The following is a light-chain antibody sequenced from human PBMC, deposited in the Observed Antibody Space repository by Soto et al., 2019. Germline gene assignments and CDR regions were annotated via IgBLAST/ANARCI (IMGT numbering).Light chain of an antibody. CDR2: DAS. J-gene: IGKJ2*01. V-gene: IGKV3D-20*01. CDR3: QQFGSSLYT. Sequence: EIVLTQSPGTLSLSPGERATLSCRASQSVSSSYLAWYQQKPGLAPRLLIYDASSRATGIPDRFSGSGSGTDVTLTISRLEPEDFAVYYCQQFGSSLYTFGQGTKLEIK. CDR1: QSVSSSY.